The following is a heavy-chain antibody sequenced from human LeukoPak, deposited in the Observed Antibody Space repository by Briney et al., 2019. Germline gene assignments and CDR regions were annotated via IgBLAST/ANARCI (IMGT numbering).Heavy chain of an antibody. CDR3: ASGGDYPDY. V-gene: IGHV4-39*07. CDR1: GGSISSSSYY. D-gene: IGHD3-16*01. Sequence: SETLSLTCTVSGGSISSSSYYWGWIRQPPGKGLEWIGSIYYSGSTYYNPSLKSRVTISVDTSKNQFSLKPSSMTAADTAVYYCASGGDYPDYWGQGTLVTVSS. J-gene: IGHJ4*02. CDR2: IYYSGST.